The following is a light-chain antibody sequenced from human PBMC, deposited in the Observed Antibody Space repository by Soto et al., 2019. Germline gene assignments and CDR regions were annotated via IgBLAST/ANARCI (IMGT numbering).Light chain of an antibody. Sequence: SYELTQPPSGSVAPGQTARIICGGNNLESKSVHWYHQKPGQAPVLVVYDDSDRPSGIPERFSGSNSGNTATLTVSRVEAGDEADYYCQVWDTSSNNWVFGGGIKLTVL. CDR1: NLESKS. J-gene: IGLJ3*02. CDR2: DDS. CDR3: QVWDTSSNNWV. V-gene: IGLV3-21*02.